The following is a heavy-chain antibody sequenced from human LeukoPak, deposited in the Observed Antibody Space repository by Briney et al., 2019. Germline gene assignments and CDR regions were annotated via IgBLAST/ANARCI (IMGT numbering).Heavy chain of an antibody. CDR3: ARDRYGDYFDY. J-gene: IGHJ4*02. V-gene: IGHV3-33*08. CDR2: IWYDGSNK. Sequence: HPGGSLGLSCAASGFIFTNYAMYWVRQAPGKGLEWVAVIWYDGSNKYYADSVKGRFTVSRDNSKNTLYLQMNSLRAEDTAVYYCARDRYGDYFDYWGQGTLVTVSS. CDR1: GFIFTNYA. D-gene: IGHD4-17*01.